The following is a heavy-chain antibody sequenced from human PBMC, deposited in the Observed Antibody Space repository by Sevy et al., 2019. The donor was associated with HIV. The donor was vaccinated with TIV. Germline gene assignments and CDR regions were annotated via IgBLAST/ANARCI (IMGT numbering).Heavy chain of an antibody. V-gene: IGHV3-21*01. J-gene: IGHJ2*01. CDR2: ITSESGYI. CDR1: GFTFSNSN. CDR3: ARDRVQPSHWYFDL. Sequence: GGSLRLSCAGAGFTFSNSNMNWVRQAPGKGLQWVSSITSESGYIYYADSVKGRFIISRDNAKNSVYLQMNSLRADDTPVYYCARDRVQPSHWYFDLWGRGTLVTVSS. D-gene: IGHD3-10*01.